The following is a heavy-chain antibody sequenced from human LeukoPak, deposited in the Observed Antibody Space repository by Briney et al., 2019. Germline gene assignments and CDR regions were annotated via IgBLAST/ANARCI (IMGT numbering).Heavy chain of an antibody. CDR2: IYYSGST. D-gene: IGHD3-3*01. CDR3: ATTTYYDFWSGYPNYYYYYMDV. CDR1: GGSISSHY. J-gene: IGHJ6*03. V-gene: IGHV4-59*11. Sequence: SSETLSLTCTVSGGSISSHYWSWIRQPPGKGLEWIGYIYYSGSTNYNPSLKSRVTISVDTSKNQFSLKLSSVTAADTAVYYCATTTYYDFWSGYPNYYYYYMDVWGKGTTVTVSS.